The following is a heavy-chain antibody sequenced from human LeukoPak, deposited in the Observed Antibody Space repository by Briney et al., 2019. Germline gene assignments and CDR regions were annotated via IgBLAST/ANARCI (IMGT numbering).Heavy chain of an antibody. D-gene: IGHD2-15*01. CDR2: IYTRWST. Sequence: PSETLSLTRTVSGVSINNYYWSWLRPPAGKGLAWIGRIYTRWSTNYNPSLKSRVTMSVDTSKNQFSPKLSSVTAADTAVYYCARGRYCSADICSGGDAFDIWGQGKMVSVSS. CDR1: GVSINNYY. CDR3: ARGRYCSADICSGGDAFDI. J-gene: IGHJ3*02. V-gene: IGHV4-4*07.